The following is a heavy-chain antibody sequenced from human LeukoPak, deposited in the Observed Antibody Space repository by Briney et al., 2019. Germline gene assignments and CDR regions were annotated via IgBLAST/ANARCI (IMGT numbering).Heavy chain of an antibody. V-gene: IGHV4-31*03. CDR3: ASGDNDPLFDY. CDR1: GGSISSGGYY. D-gene: IGHD1-1*01. J-gene: IGHJ4*02. Sequence: SETLSLTCTVSGGSISSGGYYWSWIRQHPGKGLEWIGYIYYSGSTYYNPSLKSRVTISVDTSKNQFSLKLSPVTAADTAIYYCASGDNDPLFDYWGQGTLVTVSS. CDR2: IYYSGST.